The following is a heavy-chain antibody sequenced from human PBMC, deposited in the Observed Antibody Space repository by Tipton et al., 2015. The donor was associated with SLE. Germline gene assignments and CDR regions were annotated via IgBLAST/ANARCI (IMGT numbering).Heavy chain of an antibody. D-gene: IGHD3-22*01. V-gene: IGHV4-38-2*02. Sequence: TLSLTCTIYSGSFNGYHWSWIRQPPGKGLEWIGSISHSGNIYYNPSLKSRVSMSVDRSKNQVFLRLSSVTAADTAVYYCARHDYDDNGYYMRYFDYWGQGTLVTVSS. CDR3: ARHDYDDNGYYMRYFDY. CDR2: ISHSGNI. CDR1: SGSFNGYH. J-gene: IGHJ4*03.